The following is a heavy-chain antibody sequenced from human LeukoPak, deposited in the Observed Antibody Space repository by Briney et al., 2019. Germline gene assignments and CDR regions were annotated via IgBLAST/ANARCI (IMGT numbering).Heavy chain of an antibody. CDR1: GFTFSSYS. D-gene: IGHD6-13*01. J-gene: IGHJ4*02. V-gene: IGHV3-21*01. Sequence: GGSLRLSCAASGFTFSSYSMNWVRQAPGKGLGWVSSISSSSSYIYYADPVKGRFTISRDNAKNSLYLQMNSLRAEDTAVYYCARDGIGYSSSWYYVYWGQGTLVTVSS. CDR2: ISSSSSYI. CDR3: ARDGIGYSSSWYYVY.